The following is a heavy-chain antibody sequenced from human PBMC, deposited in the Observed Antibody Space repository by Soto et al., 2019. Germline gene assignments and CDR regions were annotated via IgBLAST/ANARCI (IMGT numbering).Heavy chain of an antibody. Sequence: PGGSLRLSCAASGFTFNSYDMNWVRQAPGKGLEWVSSLNSHDGLTHYADSVKGRFAISGDNARNSLYLQMNSLRVEDTAVYYCTRGGYNEGGFDYWGKGHLVTVSS. D-gene: IGHD5-12*01. CDR3: TRGGYNEGGFDY. CDR1: GFTFNSYD. V-gene: IGHV3-21*01. CDR2: LNSHDGLT. J-gene: IGHJ4*02.